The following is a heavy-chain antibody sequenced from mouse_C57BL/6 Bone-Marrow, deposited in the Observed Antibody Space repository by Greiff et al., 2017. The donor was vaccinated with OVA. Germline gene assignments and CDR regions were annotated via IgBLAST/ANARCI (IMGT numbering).Heavy chain of an antibody. CDR3: ARYYYPYAMDY. Sequence: QVQLQQSGPGLVQPSQSLSITCTVSGFSLTSYGVHWVRQSPGKGLEWLGVIWSGGSTDYNAAFISRLSISKDNSKSQVFFKMNSLQADDTAIYYCARYYYPYAMDYWGQGPSVTVSS. V-gene: IGHV2-2*01. CDR1: GFSLTSYG. D-gene: IGHD1-1*01. J-gene: IGHJ4*01. CDR2: IWSGGST.